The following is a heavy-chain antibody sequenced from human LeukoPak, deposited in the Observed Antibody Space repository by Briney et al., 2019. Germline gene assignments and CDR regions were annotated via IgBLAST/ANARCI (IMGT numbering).Heavy chain of an antibody. CDR3: ARDLGRYFDL. V-gene: IGHV3-21*03. CDR1: GLAFNTYS. Sequence: PGGSLRLSCAASGLAFNTYSMDWVRQAPGKGLEWVSFIFSSSTYIYYTDSVRGRFTISRDNAKNSLYLQMNNLRAEDTAIYYCARDLGRYFDLWGRGTLVTVSS. CDR2: IFSSSTYI. J-gene: IGHJ2*01.